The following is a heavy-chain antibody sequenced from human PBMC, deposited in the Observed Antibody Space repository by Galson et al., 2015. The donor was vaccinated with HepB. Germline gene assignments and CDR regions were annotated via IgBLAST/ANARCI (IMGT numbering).Heavy chain of an antibody. Sequence: SCKASGYTFTSRDINWVRQAPGQGLEWMVWMNPRSGNTGYAREFKGRVTVTRNTSISTAYMELSSLSSDDTAVYYCARGGGYYDDSGYHIDAFDIWGQGTMASVSS. V-gene: IGHV1-8*01. J-gene: IGHJ3*02. CDR2: MNPRSGNT. CDR3: ARGGGYYDDSGYHIDAFDI. CDR1: GYTFTSRD. D-gene: IGHD3-22*01.